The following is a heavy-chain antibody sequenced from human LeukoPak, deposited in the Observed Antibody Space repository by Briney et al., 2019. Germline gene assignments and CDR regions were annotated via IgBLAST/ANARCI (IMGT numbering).Heavy chain of an antibody. J-gene: IGHJ5*02. CDR3: ARGHSSGPNWFDP. V-gene: IGHV3-23*01. D-gene: IGHD6-19*01. CDR1: GFTFSSYA. CDR2: ISGSGGST. Sequence: PGGSLRLSCAASGFTFSSYAMSWVRQAPGKGLEWVSAISGSGGSTYYADSVKGRFTISRDNSKNTLYLQMSSLRAEDTAVYYCARGHSSGPNWFDPWGQGTLVTVSS.